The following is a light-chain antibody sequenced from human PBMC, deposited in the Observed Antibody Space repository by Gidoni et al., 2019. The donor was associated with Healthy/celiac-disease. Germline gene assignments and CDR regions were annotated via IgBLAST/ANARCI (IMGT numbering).Light chain of an antibody. J-gene: IGLJ2*01. Sequence: SYELTQPHSVSVSPGQTASITCSGDKVGDKYACWYQQKPGQSPVLVIYQDSKRPSGIPERFSGSNSGNTATLTISGTQAMDEADYYCQAWDSSTGEVVFGGGTKLTVL. CDR3: QAWDSSTGEVV. V-gene: IGLV3-1*01. CDR1: KVGDKY. CDR2: QDS.